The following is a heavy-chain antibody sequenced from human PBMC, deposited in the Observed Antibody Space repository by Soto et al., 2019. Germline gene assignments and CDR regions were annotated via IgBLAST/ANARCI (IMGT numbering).Heavy chain of an antibody. CDR3: AVTTGY. Sequence: QVRVVQSGAEVKKPGASVRVSCKTSGYTFTDYDINWVRQAPGQGLEWMGWVSPDHGNAGYAQQFEGRVTRTSDTSISTVFLELTNLRAEDTAVYYCAVTTGYCGQGTNVTVSS. V-gene: IGHV1-8*01. CDR1: GYTFTDYD. CDR2: VSPDHGNA. D-gene: IGHD4-17*01. J-gene: IGHJ4*02.